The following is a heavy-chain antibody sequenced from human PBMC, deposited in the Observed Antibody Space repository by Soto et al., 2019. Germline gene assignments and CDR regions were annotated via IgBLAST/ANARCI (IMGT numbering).Heavy chain of an antibody. V-gene: IGHV1-18*01. J-gene: IGHJ5*02. CDR3: ARGGGDIVVVPAANWFDP. Sequence: QVQLVQSGAEVKKPGASVKVSCKASGYTFTSYGISWVRQAPGQGLEWMGWISAYNGNTNYAQKLXGRVTMTTDTSTXTAXXELRSLRSDDTAVYYCARGGGDIVVVPAANWFDPWGQGTLVTVSS. CDR1: GYTFTSYG. D-gene: IGHD2-2*01. CDR2: ISAYNGNT.